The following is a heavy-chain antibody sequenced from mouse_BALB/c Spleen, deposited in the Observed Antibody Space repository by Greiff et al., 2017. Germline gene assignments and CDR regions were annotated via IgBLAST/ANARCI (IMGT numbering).Heavy chain of an antibody. CDR1: GFTFSSYA. J-gene: IGHJ4*01. V-gene: IGHV5-6-5*01. CDR3: AREEMITTFAMDY. Sequence: DVKLVESGGGLVKPGGSLKLSCAASGFTFSSYAMSWVRQTPEKRLEWVASISSGGSTYYPDSVKGRFTISRDNARNILYLQMSSLRSEDTAMYYCAREEMITTFAMDYWGQGTSVTVSS. CDR2: ISSGGST. D-gene: IGHD2-4*01.